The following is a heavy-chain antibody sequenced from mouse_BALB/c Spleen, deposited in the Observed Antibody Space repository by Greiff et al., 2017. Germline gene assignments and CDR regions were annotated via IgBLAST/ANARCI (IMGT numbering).Heavy chain of an antibody. V-gene: IGHV5-17*02. CDR1: GFTFSSFG. CDR2: ISSGSSTI. Sequence: DVQLVESGGGLVQPGGSRKLSCAASGFTFSSFGMHWVRQAPEKGLEWVAYISSGSSTIYYADTVKGRFTISRDNPKNTLFLQMTSLRSEDTAMYYCARSYSFDYWGQGTTLTVSA. J-gene: IGHJ2*01. CDR3: ARSYSFDY. D-gene: IGHD2-10*01.